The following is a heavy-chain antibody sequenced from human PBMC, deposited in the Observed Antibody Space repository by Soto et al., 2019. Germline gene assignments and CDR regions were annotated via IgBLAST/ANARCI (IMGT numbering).Heavy chain of an antibody. CDR2: ISYDGSNK. J-gene: IGHJ5*02. Sequence: QVQLVESGGGVVQPGRSLRLSCAASGFTFSSYGMHWVRQAPGKGLEWVAVISYDGSNKYYADSVKGRFTISRDNSKNTLYLQMNSLRAEDTAVYYCAKVGKVTTASRGWFDPWGQGTLVTVSS. CDR3: AKVGKVTTASRGWFDP. CDR1: GFTFSSYG. D-gene: IGHD4-17*01. V-gene: IGHV3-30*18.